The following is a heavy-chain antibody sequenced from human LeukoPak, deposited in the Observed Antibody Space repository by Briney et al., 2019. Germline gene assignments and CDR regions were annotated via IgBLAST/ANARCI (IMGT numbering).Heavy chain of an antibody. V-gene: IGHV3-30*04. D-gene: IGHD3-22*01. Sequence: PGRSLRLSCAASGFTFSSYAMHWVRQAPGKGLEWVAVISYDGSNKYYADSVKGRFTISRDNSKNTLYLQMNSLRAEDTAVYYCAKGNAMIVVVDWFDPWGQGTLVTVSS. J-gene: IGHJ5*02. CDR3: AKGNAMIVVVDWFDP. CDR1: GFTFSSYA. CDR2: ISYDGSNK.